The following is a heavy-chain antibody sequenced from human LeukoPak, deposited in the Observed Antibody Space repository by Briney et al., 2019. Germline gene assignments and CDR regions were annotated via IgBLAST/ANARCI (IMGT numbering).Heavy chain of an antibody. Sequence: SVKVSCKASGGIISTYAISWVRQAPGQGLEWMGRIIPILGIANYAQKFQGRVTITADKSTSTAYMELSSLGSEDTAVYYCARRRRASTDAFDIWGQGTMVTVSS. D-gene: IGHD5-24*01. CDR1: GGIISTYA. CDR3: ARRRRASTDAFDI. J-gene: IGHJ3*02. CDR2: IIPILGIA. V-gene: IGHV1-69*04.